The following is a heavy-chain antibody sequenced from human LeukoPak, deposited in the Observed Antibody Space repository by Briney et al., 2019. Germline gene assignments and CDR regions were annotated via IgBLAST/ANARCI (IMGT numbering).Heavy chain of an antibody. CDR3: ARVFLYRSSYGEYLDY. V-gene: IGHV3-30-3*01. CDR1: GFTFNSYS. CDR2: ISDDETYK. D-gene: IGHD5-18*01. J-gene: IGHJ4*02. Sequence: GGSLRLSCAASGFTFNSYSMHWVRQAPGKGLEWVTAISDDETYKFYADSVKGRFTISRDNAKNSLYLQMNSLRAQDTAVYYCARVFLYRSSYGEYLDYWGQGTLVTVSS.